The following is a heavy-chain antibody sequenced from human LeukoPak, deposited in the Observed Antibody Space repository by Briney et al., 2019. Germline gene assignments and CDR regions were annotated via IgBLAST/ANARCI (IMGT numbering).Heavy chain of an antibody. J-gene: IGHJ6*03. CDR2: IKQDGSEK. CDR1: GFTFSSYW. CDR3: AREPRQKNYDILTGYTIYYYYYMDV. D-gene: IGHD3-9*01. Sequence: PGGSLRLSCAASGFTFSSYWMSWVRQAPGKGLEWVANIKQDGSEKYYVDSVKGRFTISRDNAKNSLYLQMNSLRAEATAVYYCAREPRQKNYDILTGYTIYYYYYMDVWGKGTTVTVSS. V-gene: IGHV3-7*01.